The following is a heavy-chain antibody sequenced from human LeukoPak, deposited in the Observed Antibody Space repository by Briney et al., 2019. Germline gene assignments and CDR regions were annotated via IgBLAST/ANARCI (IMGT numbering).Heavy chain of an antibody. J-gene: IGHJ4*02. Sequence: GGSLRLSCAASGFTFSSYWMSWVRQAPGKGLEWVANIKQDGSEKYYVDSVKGRFTISRDNAKNSLYLQMNSLRAEDTAVYYCARSSGWYLFYFDYWGQGTLATVSS. CDR1: GFTFSSYW. CDR3: ARSSGWYLFYFDY. D-gene: IGHD6-19*01. CDR2: IKQDGSEK. V-gene: IGHV3-7*01.